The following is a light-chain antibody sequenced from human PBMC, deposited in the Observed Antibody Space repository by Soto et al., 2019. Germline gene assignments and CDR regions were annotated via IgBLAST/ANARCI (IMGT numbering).Light chain of an antibody. CDR3: QQSYSVPLT. CDR1: QSISSF. Sequence: DIQMTQSPSSLSTSVGDSVTITCRASQSISSFVNWYQHKPGKAPKLLIYAASTSQTGVPSRFSGSGSGTDFTLTISSLQPEDFATYYCQQSYSVPLTFGGGTKVEIK. V-gene: IGKV1-39*01. J-gene: IGKJ4*01. CDR2: AAS.